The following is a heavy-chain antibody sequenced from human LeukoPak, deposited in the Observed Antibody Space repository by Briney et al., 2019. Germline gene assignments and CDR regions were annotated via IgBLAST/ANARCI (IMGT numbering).Heavy chain of an antibody. CDR1: GGSISTYY. CDR2: IYYSGST. D-gene: IGHD5-24*01. J-gene: IGHJ3*02. V-gene: IGHV4-59*01. CDR3: ARQRAPRWLQPTAYAFDI. Sequence: KPSETLSLTCTVSGGSISTYYWSWIRQPPGKGLEWIGYIYYSGSTNYNPSLKSRVTISVDTSKNQFSLKLSSVTAADTAVYYCARQRAPRWLQPTAYAFDIWGQGTMVTVSS.